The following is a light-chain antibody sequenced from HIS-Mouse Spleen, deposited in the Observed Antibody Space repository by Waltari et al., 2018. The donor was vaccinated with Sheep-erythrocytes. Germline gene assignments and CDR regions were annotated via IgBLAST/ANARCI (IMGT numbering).Light chain of an antibody. Sequence: AIQLNQSPSSLSASVGDRVTITCRASQAISSALAWYQQKPGKAPKLLIYDASSLESGVPSRFSGSGSATDFTLTISSLQPEDFATYYCQQFNNYPRTFGQGTKVEIK. V-gene: IGKV1D-13*01. J-gene: IGKJ1*01. CDR2: DAS. CDR3: QQFNNYPRT. CDR1: QAISSA.